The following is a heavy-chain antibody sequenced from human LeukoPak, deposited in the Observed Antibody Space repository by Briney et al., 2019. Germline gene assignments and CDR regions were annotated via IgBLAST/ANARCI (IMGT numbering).Heavy chain of an antibody. CDR3: ARDRITGTTDFDY. D-gene: IGHD1-20*01. CDR2: IYHSGST. CDR1: GYSISSGYY. Sequence: SETLSLTCAVSGYSISSGYYWGWIRQPPGKGLEWIGSIYHSGSTYYNPCLKSRVTISVDTSKNQFSLKLSSVTAADTAVYYCARDRITGTTDFDYWGQGTLVTVSS. V-gene: IGHV4-38-2*02. J-gene: IGHJ4*02.